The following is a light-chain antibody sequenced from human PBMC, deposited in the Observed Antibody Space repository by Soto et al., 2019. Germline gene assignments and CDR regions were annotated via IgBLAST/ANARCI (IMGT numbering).Light chain of an antibody. J-gene: IGKJ1*01. Sequence: DIQMTQSPSTLSASVGDRVTITCRASQSISSWLAWYQQKPGKAPKLLIYDASSLESGLPSRFSGSGSGTEFTLTISSLQPDDFATYYCQQSETFGQGTKVEIK. CDR2: DAS. V-gene: IGKV1-5*01. CDR1: QSISSW. CDR3: QQSET.